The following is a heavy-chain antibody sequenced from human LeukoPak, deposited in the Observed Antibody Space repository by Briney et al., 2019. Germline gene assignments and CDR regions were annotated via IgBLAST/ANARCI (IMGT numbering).Heavy chain of an antibody. V-gene: IGHV3-21*01. D-gene: IGHD3-10*01. CDR2: ISSSSSYI. J-gene: IGHJ6*02. Sequence: GGSLRLSCAASGFTFSSYGMHWVRQAPGKGLEWVSSISSSSSYIYYADSVKGRFTISRDNAKNSLYLQMNSLRAEDTAVYYCARRLWFGDPYYYGMVVWGQGTTVTVSS. CDR3: ARRLWFGDPYYYGMVV. CDR1: GFTFSSYG.